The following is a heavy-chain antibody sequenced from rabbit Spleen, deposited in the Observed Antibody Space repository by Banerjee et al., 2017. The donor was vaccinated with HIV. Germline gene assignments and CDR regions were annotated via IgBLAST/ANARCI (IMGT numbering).Heavy chain of an antibody. V-gene: IGHV1S7*01. CDR3: AREGGL. CDR2: IDPIFNSA. CDR1: GFDFSSYY. J-gene: IGHJ4*01. Sequence: QLKESGGGLVQPGGSLKLSCKASGFDFSSYYMSWVRQAPGKGLEWIGYIDPIFNSAYFASWVNGRFTISRENTQNTVSLQLNSLTAADTATYFCAREGGLWGPGTLVTVS.